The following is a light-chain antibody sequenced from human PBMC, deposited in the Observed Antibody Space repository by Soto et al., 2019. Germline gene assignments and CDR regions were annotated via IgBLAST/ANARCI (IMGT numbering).Light chain of an antibody. CDR3: QTWGTSIHV. V-gene: IGLV4-69*01. CDR2: LNNDGSH. CDR1: SGHSSYA. J-gene: IGLJ3*02. Sequence: QLVLTQSPSASASLGASVKLTCTLSSGHSSYAIAWHQQQPEKGPRYLMKLNNDGSHSKGDGIPDRFSGSSSGAERYLTISSLQSEDEADYYCQTWGTSIHVFGGGTKLTVL.